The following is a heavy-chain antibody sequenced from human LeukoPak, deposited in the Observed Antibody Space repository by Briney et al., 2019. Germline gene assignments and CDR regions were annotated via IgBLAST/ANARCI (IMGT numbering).Heavy chain of an antibody. J-gene: IGHJ4*02. CDR2: IWFDGSNK. Sequence: GGSLRLSCAASGFTFSRYSMHWVRQSPGQGLEWVAIIWFDGSNKYYADSMKGRFTISRDNSKNTLYLLMDTLRADDTAAYYCARASNCGGYCEYFDYWGQGTLVTVSP. V-gene: IGHV3-33*01. D-gene: IGHD2-21*01. CDR3: ARASNCGGYCEYFDY. CDR1: GFTFSRYS.